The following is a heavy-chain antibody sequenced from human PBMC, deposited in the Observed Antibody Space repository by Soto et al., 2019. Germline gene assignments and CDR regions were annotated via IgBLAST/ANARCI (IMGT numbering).Heavy chain of an antibody. CDR3: AKAIAAWVGYFDY. Sequence: GSLRLSCAASGFTFSSYAMSWVLHAPGKGLEWVSAISGSGGSTYYADSVKGRFTISRDNSKNTLYLQMNSLRAEDTAVYYCAKAIAAWVGYFDYWGQGTLVTVSS. CDR2: ISGSGGST. D-gene: IGHD6-6*01. J-gene: IGHJ4*02. V-gene: IGHV3-23*01. CDR1: GFTFSSYA.